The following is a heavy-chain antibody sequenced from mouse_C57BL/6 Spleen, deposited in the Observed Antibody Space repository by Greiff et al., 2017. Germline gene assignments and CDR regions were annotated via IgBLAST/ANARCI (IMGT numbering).Heavy chain of an antibody. D-gene: IGHD1-1*01. V-gene: IGHV3-6*01. J-gene: IGHJ3*01. CDR1: GYSITSGYY. CDR2: ISYDGSN. CDR3: ARSSYYGSSPLAY. Sequence: EVKVEESGPGLVKPSQSLSLTCSVTGYSITSGYYWNWIRQFPGNKLEWMGYISYDGSNNYNPSLKNRISITRDTSKNQFFLKLNSMTTEDTATYYCARSSYYGSSPLAYWGQGTLVTVSA.